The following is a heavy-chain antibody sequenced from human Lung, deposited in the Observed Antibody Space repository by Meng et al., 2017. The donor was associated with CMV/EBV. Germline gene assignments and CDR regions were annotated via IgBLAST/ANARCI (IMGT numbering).Heavy chain of an antibody. V-gene: IGHV2-5*01. J-gene: IGHJ4*02. CDR2: IYWNDDK. D-gene: IGHD6-25*01. CDR3: ARGSYYFDY. CDR1: WFSRSTSGVG. Sequence: LTCTFSWFSRSTSGVGVGWIRQPPGKALEWLALIYWNDDKRYSPSLKSRLTITKDTSKNQVVLTMTNMDPVDTATYYCARGSYYFDYWGQGTLVTVSS.